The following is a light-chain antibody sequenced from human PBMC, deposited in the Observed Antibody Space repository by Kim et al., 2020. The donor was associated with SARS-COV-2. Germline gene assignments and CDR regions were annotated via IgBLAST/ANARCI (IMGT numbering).Light chain of an antibody. V-gene: IGLV1-51*01. Sequence: KVTISCYGSSSNIGNNYVSWYQHLPGTVPKLLIYDNNKRPSGIPDRFSGSKSGTSATLGITGLQTGDEADYYCVTWDGSLSSVLFGGGTQLTVL. CDR1: SSNIGNNY. J-gene: IGLJ2*01. CDR3: VTWDGSLSSVL. CDR2: DNN.